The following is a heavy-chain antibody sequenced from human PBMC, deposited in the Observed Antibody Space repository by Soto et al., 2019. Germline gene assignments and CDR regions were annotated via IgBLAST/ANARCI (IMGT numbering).Heavy chain of an antibody. CDR2: INHSGST. V-gene: IGHV4-34*01. D-gene: IGHD3-3*01. Sequence: QVQLQQWGAGLLKPSETLSLTCAVYGGSFSGYYWSWIRQSPGKGLEWIGEINHSGSTNYNPSLKSRVTISVDTSKNQFSLKLSSVTAADTAVYYCARGYYDFWSGYNDYWGQGTLVTVSS. CDR1: GGSFSGYY. CDR3: ARGYYDFWSGYNDY. J-gene: IGHJ4*02.